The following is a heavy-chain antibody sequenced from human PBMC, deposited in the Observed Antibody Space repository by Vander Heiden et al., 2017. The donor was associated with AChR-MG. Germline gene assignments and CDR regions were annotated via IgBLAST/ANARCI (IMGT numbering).Heavy chain of an antibody. J-gene: IGHJ5*02. CDR3: ASEIQGSTSQSDWFDP. CDR2: IIPIFGTS. V-gene: IGHV1-69*06. Sequence: QVQLVQSGAEVKKPGSSVKVSCKAAGGTFSSYAISWVRQAPGQGLEWMGGIIPIFGTSYCAQRFQGRVTITADKSTSTAYMELSSLRSEDTAVYYCASEIQGSTSQSDWFDPWGQGTLVTVSS. CDR1: GGTFSSYA. D-gene: IGHD2-2*01.